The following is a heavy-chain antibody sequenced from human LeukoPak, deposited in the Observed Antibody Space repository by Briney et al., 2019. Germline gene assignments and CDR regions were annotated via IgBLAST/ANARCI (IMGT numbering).Heavy chain of an antibody. CDR2: IAGSGGST. V-gene: IGHV3-23*01. Sequence: HSGGSLRLSCAASGFTFSNYGLSWVRQAPGKGLEWVSGIAGSGGSTYYAGSVESRFTISRDNSKNTLYLQMNSLRADDTAVYYCVKDHGWLLYSWGQGTLVTVSS. J-gene: IGHJ4*02. CDR3: VKDHGWLLYS. CDR1: GFTFSNYG. D-gene: IGHD3-9*01.